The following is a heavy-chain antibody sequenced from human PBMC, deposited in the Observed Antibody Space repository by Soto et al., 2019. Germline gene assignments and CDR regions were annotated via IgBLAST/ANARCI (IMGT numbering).Heavy chain of an antibody. CDR3: ARSGDPVDYFYYYGMDG. J-gene: IGHJ6*02. Sequence: ASVKVSCKASGYTFTSYYMHWARQAPGQGLEWMGIINPSGGSTSYAQKFQGRVTMTRDTSTSTVYMELSSLRSEDTAVYYCARSGDPVDYFYYYGMDGWGQGITVTVAS. V-gene: IGHV1-46*01. CDR1: GYTFTSYY. D-gene: IGHD4-17*01. CDR2: INPSGGST.